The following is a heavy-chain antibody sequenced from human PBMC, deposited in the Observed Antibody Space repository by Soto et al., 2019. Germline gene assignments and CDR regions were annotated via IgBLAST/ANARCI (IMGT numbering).Heavy chain of an antibody. CDR3: VRVPLDRLTTYFDY. V-gene: IGHV3-72*01. D-gene: IGHD3-9*01. CDR1: GFTFSDHY. Sequence: PGGSLRLSCAASGFTFSDHYMDWVRQAPGKGLEWVGRIRNKTKRYTTDYAASVNGRFTISRDDSENSLHMQMNSLKTEDTAVYYCVRVPLDRLTTYFDYWGPRTXVTVSS. CDR2: IRNKTKRYTT. J-gene: IGHJ4*02.